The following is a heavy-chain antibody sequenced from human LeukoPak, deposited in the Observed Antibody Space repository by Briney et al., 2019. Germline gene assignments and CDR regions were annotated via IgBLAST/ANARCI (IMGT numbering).Heavy chain of an antibody. CDR2: ISSSSSYI. D-gene: IGHD2-8*01. CDR3: ARDHSAGCRDY. V-gene: IGHV3-21*01. Sequence: AGGSLRLSCAASGFTFSSYSMNWVRQAPGKGLEWVSSISSSSSYIYYADSVKGRFTISRDNAKNSLYLRMNSLRAEDTAVYYCARDHSAGCRDYWGQGTLVTVSS. CDR1: GFTFSSYS. J-gene: IGHJ4*02.